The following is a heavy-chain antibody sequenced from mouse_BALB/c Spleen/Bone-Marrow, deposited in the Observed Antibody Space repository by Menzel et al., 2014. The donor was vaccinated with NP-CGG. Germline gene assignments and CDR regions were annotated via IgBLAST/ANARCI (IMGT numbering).Heavy chain of an antibody. J-gene: IGHJ2*01. D-gene: IGHD2-1*01. CDR2: IDPENGDT. Sequence: EVKLVESGAELVRSGASVKLSCTASGFNIKDYYMHWVKQRPEQGLEWIGWIDPENGDTEYAPKFQGKATMTADTSSNTAYLQLSSLTSEDAAVYYCNVWDGNYFFDYWGRGTTLTVSS. CDR3: NVWDGNYFFDY. V-gene: IGHV14-4*02. CDR1: GFNIKDYY.